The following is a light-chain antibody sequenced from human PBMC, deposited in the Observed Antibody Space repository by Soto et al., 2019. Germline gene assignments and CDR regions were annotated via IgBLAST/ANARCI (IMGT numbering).Light chain of an antibody. J-gene: IGKJ1*01. CDR1: QSLRSS. CDR2: DAS. Sequence: ETMMTQSPDTLSLSLGERATLSCRASQSLRSSLAWYQQKTGQAPRILIYDASTRATGIPDRFSGSGSGTDFNLTISGLQSEDFAVYYCQQYNNWPQTFGQGTKVDIK. CDR3: QQYNNWPQT. V-gene: IGKV3-15*01.